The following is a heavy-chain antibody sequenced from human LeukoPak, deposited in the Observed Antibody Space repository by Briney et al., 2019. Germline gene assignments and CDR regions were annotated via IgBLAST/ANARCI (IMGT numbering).Heavy chain of an antibody. CDR3: ARLVPTRRSGYDSYFDY. J-gene: IGHJ4*02. CDR1: GYSFTSYW. Sequence: GESLKISCKGPGYSFTSYWIGWVRQMPGKGLKWMGIIYPGDSDTRYSPSFQGQVTISADKSISTAYLQWSSLKASDTAMYYCARLVPTRRSGYDSYFDYWGQGTLVTVSS. V-gene: IGHV5-51*01. CDR2: IYPGDSDT. D-gene: IGHD5-12*01.